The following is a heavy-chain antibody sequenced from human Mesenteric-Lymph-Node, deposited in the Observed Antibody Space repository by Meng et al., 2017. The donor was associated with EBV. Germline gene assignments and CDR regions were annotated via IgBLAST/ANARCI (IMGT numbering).Heavy chain of an antibody. D-gene: IGHD2-21*01. J-gene: IGHJ4*02. CDR2: IYYSGSA. Sequence: QRPLQESGPGLVKPSETLSLPCTGPGGSIGSGSYYWVWIRQPPGKGLEWIGSIYYSGSAHHNPSLKSRVTISVDTSKNQFSLKLSSVTAADTAVYYCARGWTLTYCGAWGQGTLVTVSS. CDR3: ARGWTLTYCGA. V-gene: IGHV4-39*07. CDR1: GGSIGSGSYY.